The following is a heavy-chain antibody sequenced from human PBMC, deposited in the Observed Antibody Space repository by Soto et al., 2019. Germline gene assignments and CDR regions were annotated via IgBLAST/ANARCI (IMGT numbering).Heavy chain of an antibody. V-gene: IGHV4-31*03. J-gene: IGHJ6*03. D-gene: IGHD3-16*01. CDR3: ARQQYCGSSTCYDSLYYQNMDV. Sequence: SETLSLTCTVSGGSISSGGYYWSWIRQHPGKGLEWIGYIYYSGSTYYSPYLKSRVTISVDTSNNQFSLKLSSVTAADTAVYFCARQQYCGSSTCYDSLYYQNMDVWGKGIMVTVSS. CDR2: IYYSGST. CDR1: GGSISSGGYY.